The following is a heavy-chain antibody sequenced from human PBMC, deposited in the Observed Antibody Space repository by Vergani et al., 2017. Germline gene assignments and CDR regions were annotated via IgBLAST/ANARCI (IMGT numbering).Heavy chain of an antibody. J-gene: IGHJ6*02. Sequence: QVQLQESGPGLVKPSETLSLTCSVSGGSISTYYWSWIRQPPGKGLEWIGYIYYSGSTNYNPSLKSRVTISVDTSKNQFSLKLTSVTAADTAVYYCAGQSASYDGMDVWGQGTTVTVSS. D-gene: IGHD6-19*01. V-gene: IGHV4-59*01. CDR3: AGQSASYDGMDV. CDR1: GGSISTYY. CDR2: IYYSGST.